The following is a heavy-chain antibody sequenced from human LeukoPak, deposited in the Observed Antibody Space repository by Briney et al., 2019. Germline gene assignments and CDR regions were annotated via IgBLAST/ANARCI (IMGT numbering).Heavy chain of an antibody. Sequence: GGSLRLSCAASGFTFSSYGMHWVRQAPGKGLEWVAVISYDGSNKYYADSVKGRFTISRDNSKNTLYLQMNSLRAEGTAVYYCAKDSRGIVVVPAGGGFDYWGQGTLVTVSS. J-gene: IGHJ4*02. CDR2: ISYDGSNK. D-gene: IGHD2-2*01. CDR3: AKDSRGIVVVPAGGGFDY. CDR1: GFTFSSYG. V-gene: IGHV3-30*18.